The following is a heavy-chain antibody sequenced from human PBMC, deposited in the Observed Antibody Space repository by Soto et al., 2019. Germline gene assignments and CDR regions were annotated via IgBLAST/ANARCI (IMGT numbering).Heavy chain of an antibody. CDR1: GDSVSSNSAA. CDR2: TYYRSKWYN. D-gene: IGHD3-10*01. V-gene: IGHV6-1*01. J-gene: IGHJ6*02. CDR3: ARDQHSSSSGLLWFGEPLGYYYGMDV. Sequence: PSQTLSLTCAISGDSVSSNSAAWNWIRQSPSRGLEWLGRTYYRSKWYNDYAVSVKSRITINPDTSKNQFSLQLNSVTPEDTAVYYCARDQHSSSSGLLWFGEPLGYYYGMDVWGQGTTVTVSS.